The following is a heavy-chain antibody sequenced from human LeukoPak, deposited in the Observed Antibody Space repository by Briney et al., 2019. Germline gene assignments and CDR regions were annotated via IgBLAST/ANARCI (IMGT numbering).Heavy chain of an antibody. CDR1: RFTFSSYW. V-gene: IGHV3-7*01. Sequence: GGSLRLSCAASRFTFSSYWMSWVRQAPGKGLEWVANIKEDGSEKYYVDSVKGRFTISRDNAKNSLYLQMNSLRAEDTAVYYCARGIGYLSGDYWGQGTLVTVSS. CDR3: ARGIGYLSGDY. J-gene: IGHJ4*02. CDR2: IKEDGSEK. D-gene: IGHD1-26*01.